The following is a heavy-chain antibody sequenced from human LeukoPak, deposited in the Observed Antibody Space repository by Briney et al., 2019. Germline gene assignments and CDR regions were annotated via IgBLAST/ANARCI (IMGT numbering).Heavy chain of an antibody. CDR3: AREGYSGYDSRPVFNY. CDR2: IIPIFGTA. D-gene: IGHD5-12*01. J-gene: IGHJ4*02. Sequence: SVKVSCKASGGTFSSYAISWVRQAPGQGLEWMGGIIPIFGTANYAQKFQGRVTITADESTSTAYMELSSLRSEDTAVYYCAREGYSGYDSRPVFNYWGQGTLVTVSS. V-gene: IGHV1-69*13. CDR1: GGTFSSYA.